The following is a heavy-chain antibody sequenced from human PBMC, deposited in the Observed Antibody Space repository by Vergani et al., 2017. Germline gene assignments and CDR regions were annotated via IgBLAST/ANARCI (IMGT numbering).Heavy chain of an antibody. CDR2: IYHSGST. CDR1: GYSISSGYY. CDR3: AKGGIAVAGTPAGWFDP. J-gene: IGHJ5*02. Sequence: QVQLQESGPGLVKPSETLSLTCTVSGYSISSGYYWGWIRHPPGKGLEWIGSIYHSGSTYYNPSLKSRVTISVDTSKNQFSRKLSSVTAADTAVYYCAKGGIAVAGTPAGWFDPWGQGTLVTVSS. V-gene: IGHV4-38-2*02. D-gene: IGHD6-19*01.